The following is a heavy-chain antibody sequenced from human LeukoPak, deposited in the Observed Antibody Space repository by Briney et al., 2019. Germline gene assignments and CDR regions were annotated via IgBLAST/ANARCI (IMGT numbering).Heavy chain of an antibody. J-gene: IGHJ4*02. CDR1: GGSISSSYW. V-gene: IGHV4-4*02. Sequence: SETLSLTCAVSGGSISSSYWWSWIRQPPGKGLEWIGEIYHSGSTNYNLSLKSRVTISVDKSKNQFSLKLNSVTAADTAVYYCARGRLARSPYFDYWGQGTLVTVSS. D-gene: IGHD6-19*01. CDR3: ARGRLARSPYFDY. CDR2: IYHSGST.